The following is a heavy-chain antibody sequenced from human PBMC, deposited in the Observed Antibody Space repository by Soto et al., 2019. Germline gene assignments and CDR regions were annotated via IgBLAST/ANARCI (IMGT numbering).Heavy chain of an antibody. Sequence: QVQLVQSGAEMKKPGASVKLSCKASGITYITYAIHWVRQAPGQGLEWMGWINAGNGDTRYSQNFQGRVNLTRDTAASTVYMDLDSLKFEDTGVYYCARAISGYVTWGQGTLVTVSS. J-gene: IGHJ4*02. CDR1: GITYITYA. CDR2: INAGNGDT. CDR3: ARAISGYVT. V-gene: IGHV1-3*01. D-gene: IGHD5-12*01.